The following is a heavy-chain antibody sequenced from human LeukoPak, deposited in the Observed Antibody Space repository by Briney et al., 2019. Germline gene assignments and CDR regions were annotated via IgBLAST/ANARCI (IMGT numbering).Heavy chain of an antibody. J-gene: IGHJ4*02. CDR3: ARDHRLPRGSVAALDY. V-gene: IGHV1-69*04. D-gene: IGHD6-19*01. CDR1: GGTFSSYA. Sequence: ASVKVSCKASGGTFSSYAISWVRQAPGQGLEWMGRIIPILGIANYAQKFQGRVTITADKSTSTAYMELSSLRSEDTAVYYCARDHRLPRGSVAALDYWGQGTLVTVSS. CDR2: IIPILGIA.